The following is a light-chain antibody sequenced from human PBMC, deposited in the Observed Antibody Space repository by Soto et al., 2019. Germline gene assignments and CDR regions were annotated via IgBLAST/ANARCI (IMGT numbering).Light chain of an antibody. J-gene: IGKJ3*01. V-gene: IGKV3-20*01. Sequence: EVVLTQSPGTLSLSPGERATLSCRASQSVGSTHLAWYQQKRGQAPSLLIYGASSRAIGIPDRFSGSGSGTDFTPTISSLQSEDFAVYYCQQYNDWPFTFGPGTKVDIK. CDR2: GAS. CDR3: QQYNDWPFT. CDR1: QSVGSTH.